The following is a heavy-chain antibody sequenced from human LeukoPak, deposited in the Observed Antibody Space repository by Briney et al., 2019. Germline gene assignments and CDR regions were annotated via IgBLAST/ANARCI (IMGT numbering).Heavy chain of an antibody. CDR1: GGTFSIYG. J-gene: IGHJ4*02. D-gene: IGHD4-17*01. V-gene: IGHV1-69*04. CDR3: ARVASVDGDVDY. CDR2: LIPDLGSA. Sequence: SVTVSCKASGGTFSIYGFSWVRQAPGQGLEWMGRLIPDLGSANYAQKFQGRVTITADKFTTTAYMELSSLRSEDTAVYYCARVASVDGDVDYWGQGTPVTVSS.